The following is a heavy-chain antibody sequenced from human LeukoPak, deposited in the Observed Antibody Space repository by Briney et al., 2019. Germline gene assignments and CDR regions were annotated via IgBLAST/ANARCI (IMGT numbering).Heavy chain of an antibody. Sequence: ASVKVSCKASGYTFTSYGINWVRQAPGQGLEWMGWISAYNGNTNYAQKLQGRVTMTTDTSTSTAYMELRSLRSDDTAMYYCAREARSPNCGGDCYLYYFDYWGQGTLVTVSS. CDR2: ISAYNGNT. J-gene: IGHJ4*02. CDR1: GYTFTSYG. V-gene: IGHV1-18*01. CDR3: AREARSPNCGGDCYLYYFDY. D-gene: IGHD2-21*02.